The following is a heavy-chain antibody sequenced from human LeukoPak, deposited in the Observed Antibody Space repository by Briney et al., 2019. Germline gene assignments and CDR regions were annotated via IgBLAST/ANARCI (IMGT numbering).Heavy chain of an antibody. V-gene: IGHV3-7*05. CDR3: ARLPLTARRHFDF. J-gene: IGHJ4*02. Sequence: PGGSLRLSCAASGFTFSAYWMSWVRQTPGKGGEWVANIKEDGSEKYYVDYVKGRFIISRDNAKNSLYVQMNSLRAEDTAVYYCARLPLTARRHFDFWGQGTQVTVSS. D-gene: IGHD5-18*01. CDR1: GFTFSAYW. CDR2: IKEDGSEK.